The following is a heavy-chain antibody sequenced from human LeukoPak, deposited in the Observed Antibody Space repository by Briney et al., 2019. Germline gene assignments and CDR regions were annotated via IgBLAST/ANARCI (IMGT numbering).Heavy chain of an antibody. D-gene: IGHD3-10*01. CDR2: IYPGDSDT. CDR1: GYSFTSYW. J-gene: IGHJ3*02. CDR3: ARPPSITSDAYDI. V-gene: IGHV5-51*01. Sequence: GESLKISCKGSGYSFTSYWIGWVRQMPGEGLEWMGIIYPGDSDTRYSPSFQGQVTISADKSISTAYLQWSSLKASDTAMYYCARPPSITSDAYDIWGQGTMVTVSS.